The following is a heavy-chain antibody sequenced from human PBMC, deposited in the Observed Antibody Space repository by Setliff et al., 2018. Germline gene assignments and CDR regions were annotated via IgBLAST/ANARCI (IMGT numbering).Heavy chain of an antibody. CDR3: AKHGAYNDFLTGYNFYYDMDV. D-gene: IGHD3-9*01. V-gene: IGHV3-7*01. CDR1: GFDFKTHW. Sequence: PGGSLRLSCAASGFDFKTHWMDWARQAPGKGLEWVANINQDGSATYYVDSLKGRFTLSRDNAKNSVYLQMNSLRPDDTALYYCAKHGAYNDFLTGYNFYYDMDVWGQGTTVTVSS. J-gene: IGHJ6*02. CDR2: INQDGSAT.